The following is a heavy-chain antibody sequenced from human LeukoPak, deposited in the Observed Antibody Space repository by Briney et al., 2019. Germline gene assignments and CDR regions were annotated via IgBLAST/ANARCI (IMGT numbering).Heavy chain of an antibody. Sequence: SETLSLTCAVYGGSFSGYYWSWIRQLPGKGLEWIGEINYSGSTNCNPSLKSRVTISVDTSKNQFSLKLSSVTAADTAVYYCATPRGTRYMDVWGKGTTVTVSS. D-gene: IGHD3-10*01. CDR3: ATPRGTRYMDV. V-gene: IGHV4-34*01. CDR2: INYSGST. CDR1: GGSFSGYY. J-gene: IGHJ6*03.